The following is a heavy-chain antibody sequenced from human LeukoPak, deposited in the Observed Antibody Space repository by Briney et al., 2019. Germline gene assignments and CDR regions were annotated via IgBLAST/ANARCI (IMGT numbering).Heavy chain of an antibody. D-gene: IGHD1-26*01. Sequence: ASVKVSCKASGYTFTSYDINWVRQATGQGLEWMGWMNPNSGNTGYAQKFQGRVTMTRNTSISTAYMELSSLRSEDTAVYYCAICTGELLDYYYYMDVWGKGTTVTVSS. V-gene: IGHV1-8*01. CDR2: MNPNSGNT. J-gene: IGHJ6*03. CDR1: GYTFTSYD. CDR3: AICTGELLDYYYYMDV.